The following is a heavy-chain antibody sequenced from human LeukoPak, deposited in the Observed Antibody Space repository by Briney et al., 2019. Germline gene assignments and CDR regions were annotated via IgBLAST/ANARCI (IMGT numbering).Heavy chain of an antibody. V-gene: IGHV3-7*01. Sequence: GGSLRLSCAASGFTFRSYWMSWVRQAPGKGLEWVANIKQDGSEKYYVDSVKGRFTISRDNAKNSLYLQMNSLRAEDTAVYYCARDATRNYYFDYWGQGTLVTVSS. D-gene: IGHD2/OR15-2a*01. CDR1: GFTFRSYW. CDR2: IKQDGSEK. J-gene: IGHJ4*02. CDR3: ARDATRNYYFDY.